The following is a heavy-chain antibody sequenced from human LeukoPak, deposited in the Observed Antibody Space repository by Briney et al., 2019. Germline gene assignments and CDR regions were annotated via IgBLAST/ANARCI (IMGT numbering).Heavy chain of an antibody. D-gene: IGHD3-9*01. CDR2: ISSGSDYI. Sequence: PGGSLRLSCAASGFTFSSYSMNWVRQAPGKGPEWVSYISSGSDYIYYADSVKGRFTISRDNAKNSLYLQMNSLRAEDTAVYYCARLTAGPLDYWGQGTLVTVSS. V-gene: IGHV3-21*01. CDR1: GFTFSSYS. J-gene: IGHJ4*02. CDR3: ARLTAGPLDY.